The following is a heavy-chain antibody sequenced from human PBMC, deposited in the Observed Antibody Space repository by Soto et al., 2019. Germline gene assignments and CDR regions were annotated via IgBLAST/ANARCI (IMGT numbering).Heavy chain of an antibody. CDR3: GKGGGTGAIDH. D-gene: IGHD1-26*01. CDR1: GFTFDDYM. V-gene: IGHV3-43*01. CDR2: ITWDGRTA. J-gene: IGHJ4*02. Sequence: EVQLVQSGSVVIHPGGSLRLSCAASGFTFDDYMMHWVRQAPGKGLEWVSLITWDGRTAYYTGSVRGRFTISRDNSENSLYRQMEGLSPEDTALYYCGKGGGTGAIDHWGQGTLVSVSS.